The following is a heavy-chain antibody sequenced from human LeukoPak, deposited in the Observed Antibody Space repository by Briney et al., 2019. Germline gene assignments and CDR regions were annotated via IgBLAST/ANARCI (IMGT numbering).Heavy chain of an antibody. V-gene: IGHV3-23*01. CDR1: GFTFSGYA. J-gene: IGHJ4*02. Sequence: GGSLRLSCAASGFTFSGYAMSWVRQAPGKGLEWVSAISGSGGSTYYADSVKGRFTISRDNSKNTLYLQMNSLRTEDTAVYYCVRDRRAVAVYFDYWGQGTLVTVSS. D-gene: IGHD6-19*01. CDR3: VRDRRAVAVYFDY. CDR2: ISGSGGST.